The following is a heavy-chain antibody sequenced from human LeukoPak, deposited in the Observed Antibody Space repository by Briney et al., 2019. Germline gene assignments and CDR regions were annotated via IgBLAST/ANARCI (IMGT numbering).Heavy chain of an antibody. Sequence: GGSLRLSCAASGFTFSSHWMNWARQAPGKGLEGVADIKQDGSEKYYVDSERGRFTIPRDNAKHSLYLQMNSLRADDTAVYYCATDQKYTGTYFSPRYWGQGTLVTVSS. V-gene: IGHV3-7*05. D-gene: IGHD1-26*01. CDR1: GFTFSSHW. J-gene: IGHJ4*02. CDR2: IKQDGSEK. CDR3: ATDQKYTGTYFSPRY.